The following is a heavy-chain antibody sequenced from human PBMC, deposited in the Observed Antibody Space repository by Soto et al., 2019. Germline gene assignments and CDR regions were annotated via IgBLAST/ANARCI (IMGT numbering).Heavy chain of an antibody. D-gene: IGHD3-16*01. Sequence: EVQLLESGGGLVQPGGSLRLSCAASGFTVSSYAMSWVREAPGKGLEGVAVISGSGSTYSADSVKGRFTISRDSSKNTVYLKMNSLRAEDTAVYYCAKALRFTFTTGYYMDVWGRGTTVTVSS. V-gene: IGHV3-23*01. CDR3: AKALRFTFTTGYYMDV. CDR2: ISGSGST. CDR1: GFTVSSYA. J-gene: IGHJ6*03.